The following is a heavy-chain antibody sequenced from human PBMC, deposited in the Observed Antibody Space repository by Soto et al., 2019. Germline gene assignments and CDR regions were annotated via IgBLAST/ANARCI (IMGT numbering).Heavy chain of an antibody. J-gene: IGHJ4*02. V-gene: IGHV3-74*01. CDR1: GFTFSSYW. CDR2: INSDGGST. CDR3: AREVGGTYYEDY. D-gene: IGHD1-26*01. Sequence: PGGSLRLSCAASGFTFSSYWMHWVRQAPGKGVVWVSRINSDGGSTSYADSVKGRFTISRDNAKNTLYLQMNSLRAEDTAVYYCAREVGGTYYEDYWGQGTLVTVA.